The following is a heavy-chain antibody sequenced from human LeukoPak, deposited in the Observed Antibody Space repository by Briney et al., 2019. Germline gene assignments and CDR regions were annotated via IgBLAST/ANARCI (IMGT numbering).Heavy chain of an antibody. CDR3: ARGPPMNPMIVNMNWFDP. J-gene: IGHJ5*02. CDR1: GGSFSGYY. CDR2: INHSGST. V-gene: IGHV4-34*01. D-gene: IGHD3-22*01. Sequence: SETLSLTCAVYGGSFSGYYWSWIRQPPGKGLEWIGEINHSGSTNYNPSLKSRVTISVDTSRNQFSLKLSSVTAADTAVYYCARGPPMNPMIVNMNWFDPWGQGTLVTVSS.